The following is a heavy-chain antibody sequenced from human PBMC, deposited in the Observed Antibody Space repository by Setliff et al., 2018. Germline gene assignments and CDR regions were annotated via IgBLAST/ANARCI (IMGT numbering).Heavy chain of an antibody. V-gene: IGHV4-39*01. CDR2: IYYRGDT. CDR3: ARTGTYRYFDY. D-gene: IGHD1-1*01. CDR1: GASLNSGTYY. Sequence: TSETLSLTCTVSGASLNSGTYYWGWIRQPPGKGLEWIGRIYYRGDTYYNASLKGRLTISVDTAQNQFSLRLTSVTAADMAVYYCARTGTYRYFDYWGQGALVTVSS. J-gene: IGHJ4*02.